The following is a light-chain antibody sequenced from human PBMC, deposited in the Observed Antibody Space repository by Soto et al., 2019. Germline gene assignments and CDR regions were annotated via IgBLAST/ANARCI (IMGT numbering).Light chain of an antibody. J-gene: IGLJ1*01. CDR1: SSNIGAGYD. CDR2: GNS. Sequence: QSVLTQPTSVCGAPGQRVTISCTGSSSNIGAGYDVHWYQQLPGTAPKLLIYGNSNRPSGVPDRFSGSKSGTSASLAINGLQAEDEADYYCQSYDSSLSGCYVFGTGTKVTVL. V-gene: IGLV1-40*01. CDR3: QSYDSSLSGCYV.